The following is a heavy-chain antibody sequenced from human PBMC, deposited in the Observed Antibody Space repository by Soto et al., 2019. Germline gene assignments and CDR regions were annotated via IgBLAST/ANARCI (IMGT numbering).Heavy chain of an antibody. J-gene: IGHJ5*02. V-gene: IGHV1-18*04. Sequence: ASVKVSRKASGYTFTSYGITWVRQAPGQDLEWMGWISAYNGGTNYAQRLQGRVTMTKDTSTSTVYMELKSLKSDDTAVYYCARDQEYSTSGLYWFDLWGQGTLVTVSS. D-gene: IGHD6-6*01. CDR2: ISAYNGGT. CDR3: ARDQEYSTSGLYWFDL. CDR1: GYTFTSYG.